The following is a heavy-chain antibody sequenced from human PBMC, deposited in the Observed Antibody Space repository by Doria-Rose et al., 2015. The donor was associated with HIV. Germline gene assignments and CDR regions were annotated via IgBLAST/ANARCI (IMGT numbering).Heavy chain of an antibody. D-gene: IGHD6-13*01. Sequence: QVQLVQSGPVLVKPTETLTLTCTVSGVSLSSPGMGVSWIRQPPEKALEWLANILSDDERSYKTSLKSRLTISRGTSKSQVVLTMTDMDPVDTATYYCARIKSSRWYHKSSFDFWGEGTLVIVSA. CDR2: ILSDDER. CDR1: GVSLSSPGMG. CDR3: ARIKSSRWYHKSSFDF. J-gene: IGHJ4*02. V-gene: IGHV2-26*01.